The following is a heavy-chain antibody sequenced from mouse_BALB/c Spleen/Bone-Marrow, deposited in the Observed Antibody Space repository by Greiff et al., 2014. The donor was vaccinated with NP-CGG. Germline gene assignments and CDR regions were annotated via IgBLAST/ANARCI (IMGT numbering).Heavy chain of an antibody. CDR1: GYTFTNYW. Sequence: QVQLQQPGAEVVKPGASVRLSCKTSGYTFTNYWMHWVKQRPGQGLEWIGDINPSNGRATYSEKSKSKATLTVDTSSSTAYMQLSSLTSEDSAVYYCARYYNYYFDVWGAGTTVTVSS. CDR2: INPSNGRA. V-gene: IGHV1S81*02. CDR3: ARYYNYYFDV. D-gene: IGHD1-1*01. J-gene: IGHJ1*01.